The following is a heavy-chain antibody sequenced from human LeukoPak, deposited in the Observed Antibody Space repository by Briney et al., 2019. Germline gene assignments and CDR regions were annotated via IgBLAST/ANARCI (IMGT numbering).Heavy chain of an antibody. CDR3: ARTYDFWSGYPRYFDY. CDR1: GGSISSSSYY. D-gene: IGHD3-3*01. V-gene: IGHV4-30-4*08. Sequence: PSETLSLXCTVSGGSISSSSYYWSWIRQPPGKGLEWIGYIYYSGITYYNPSLKSRVTISVDTSKNQFSLKLSSVTAADTAVYYCARTYDFWSGYPRYFDYWGQGGLVTVSS. J-gene: IGHJ4*02. CDR2: IYYSGIT.